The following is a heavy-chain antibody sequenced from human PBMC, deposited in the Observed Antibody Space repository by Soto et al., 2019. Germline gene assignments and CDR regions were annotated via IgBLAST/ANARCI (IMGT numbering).Heavy chain of an antibody. CDR3: AKPAGIAARTKQRRISYYYGMDV. V-gene: IGHV3-23*01. CDR1: GFTFSSYA. Sequence: PGGSLRLSCAASGFTFSSYAMSWVRQAPGKGLEWVSAISGSGGSTYYADSVKGRFTISRDNSKNTLYLQMNSLRAEDTAVYYCAKPAGIAARTKQRRISYYYGMDVWGQGTTVTVSS. D-gene: IGHD6-6*01. CDR2: ISGSGGST. J-gene: IGHJ6*02.